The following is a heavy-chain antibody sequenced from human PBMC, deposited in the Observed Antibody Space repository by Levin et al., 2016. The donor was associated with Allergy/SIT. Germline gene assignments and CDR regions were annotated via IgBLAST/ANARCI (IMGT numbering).Heavy chain of an antibody. CDR3: AKDNGYSYGYSGDY. CDR2: ISGSGGST. D-gene: IGHD5-18*01. CDR1: GFTFSSYA. J-gene: IGHJ4*02. V-gene: IGHV3-23*01. Sequence: GGSLRLSCAASGFTFSSYAMSWVRQAPGKGLEWVSAISGSGGSTYYADSVKGRFTISRDNSKNTLYLQMNSLRAEDTAVYYCAKDNGYSYGYSGDYWGQGTLVTVSS.